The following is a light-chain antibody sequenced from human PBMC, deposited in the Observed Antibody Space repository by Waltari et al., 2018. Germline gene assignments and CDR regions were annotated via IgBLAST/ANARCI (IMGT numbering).Light chain of an antibody. J-gene: IGLJ2*01. V-gene: IGLV3-1*01. CDR3: QAWDSSTEV. Sequence: SYELTQPPSVSVSPGQTASITCSGDKLGDKYACWYQQKPGQSPVLVFYQDSKRPSGIPERFSGSNSGNTATLTISGTQAMDEADYYCQAWDSSTEVFGGGTKLTVL. CDR1: KLGDKY. CDR2: QDS.